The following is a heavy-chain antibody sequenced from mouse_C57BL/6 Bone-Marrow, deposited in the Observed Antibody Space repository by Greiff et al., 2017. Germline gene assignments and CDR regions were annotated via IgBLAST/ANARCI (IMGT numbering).Heavy chain of an antibody. CDR1: GFSFNTYA. D-gene: IGHD2-1*01. CDR3: VRQAHGNYFDY. Sequence: EVQLVESGGGLVQPKGSLKLSCAASGFSFNTYAMNWVRQAPGKGLEWVARIRSKSNNYATYYADSVKDRFTISRDDSESMLYLQMNNLKTEDTAMYYCVRQAHGNYFDYWGQGTTLTVSS. J-gene: IGHJ2*01. V-gene: IGHV10-1*01. CDR2: IRSKSNNYAT.